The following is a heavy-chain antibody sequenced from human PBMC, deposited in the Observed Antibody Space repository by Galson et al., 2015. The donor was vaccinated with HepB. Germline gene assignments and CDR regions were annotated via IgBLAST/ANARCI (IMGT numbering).Heavy chain of an antibody. CDR1: GGSFSGPY. J-gene: IGHJ3*01. V-gene: IGHV4-34*01. D-gene: IGHD3-22*01. Sequence: ETLSLTCAVYGGSFSGPYWSWIRQPPGKGLEWIGEINHSGRSNYMPSLKSRVTISVDTSKNQFSLKLSSVTAADTAVYYCARVDLADYYDSSGYYADAFDLWGQGTMVIVSS. CDR2: INHSGRS. CDR3: ARVDLADYYDSSGYYADAFDL.